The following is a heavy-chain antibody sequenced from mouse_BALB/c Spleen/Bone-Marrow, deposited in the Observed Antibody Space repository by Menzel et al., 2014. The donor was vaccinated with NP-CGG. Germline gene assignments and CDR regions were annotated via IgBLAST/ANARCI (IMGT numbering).Heavy chain of an antibody. V-gene: IGHV3-1*02. CDR3: ARGGLDFDY. CDR1: GYSITSGYT. J-gene: IGHJ2*01. D-gene: IGHD3-3*01. Sequence: EVKLVESGPDLVRPSQSLSLTCTVTGYSITSGYTWHWIRQFPGNKLEWMGDIHYSGGANYNPSLKGRISITRDTSKNHFFLQLNSVTTEDTATYYCARGGLDFDYWGQGATLTVSS. CDR2: IHYSGGA.